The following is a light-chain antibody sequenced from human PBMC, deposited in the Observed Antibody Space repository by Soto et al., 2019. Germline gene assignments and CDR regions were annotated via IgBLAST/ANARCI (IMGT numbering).Light chain of an antibody. Sequence: EIVLTQSPGTLSLSPGERATLSCRASQSVSSSYLAWYQQKPGQAPRLLIYGASSRATGIPDRFSGSGSGTELTLTISRLEPEAFAVYYCQQYGRLPLSFGGGNKVDIK. CDR3: QQYGRLPLS. V-gene: IGKV3-20*01. CDR2: GAS. J-gene: IGKJ4*01. CDR1: QSVSSSY.